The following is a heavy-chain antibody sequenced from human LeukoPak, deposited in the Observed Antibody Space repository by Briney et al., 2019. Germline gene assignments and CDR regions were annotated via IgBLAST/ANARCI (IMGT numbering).Heavy chain of an antibody. V-gene: IGHV4-59*12. CDR3: RIRGYSYVLDY. J-gene: IGHJ4*02. CDR2: IYYSGST. Sequence: SETLSLTCTVSGGSTSVYYWSWIRQPPGKGLEWIGHIYYSGSTNYNPSLKSRVTISEDKSKNQFSLKLTSVTAADTAVYYCRIRGYSYVLDYWGQGTLVTVPS. D-gene: IGHD5-18*01. CDR1: GGSTSVYY.